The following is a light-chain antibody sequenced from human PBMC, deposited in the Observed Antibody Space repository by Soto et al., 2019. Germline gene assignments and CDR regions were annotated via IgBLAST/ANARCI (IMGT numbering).Light chain of an antibody. CDR1: QSVKSTY. Sequence: ELVLTQSAGTLSLSPGEIATLSCRVRQSVKSTYLAWYQKKPRQAPRLIIYGAYSRATGIPDRFSGSGSGTDFTPTISRLEAEDFAVYYCQHYGSSPANTCGQGTKVDIK. CDR3: QHYGSSPANT. J-gene: IGKJ2*01. CDR2: GAY. V-gene: IGKV3-20*01.